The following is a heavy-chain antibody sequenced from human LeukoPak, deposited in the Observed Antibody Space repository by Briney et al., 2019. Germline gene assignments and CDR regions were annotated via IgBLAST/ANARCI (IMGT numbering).Heavy chain of an antibody. J-gene: IGHJ6*02. V-gene: IGHV3-30*04. CDR3: AKLRELVTYYYYYGLDV. CDR1: GFTFSGYP. Sequence: GKSPRLSCAASGFTFSGYPIHWVRQAPGKGLEWVALISYDGVNKYYADSVKGRFTISRDNSKNTLYLRMNSLRVEDTALYYCAKLRELVTYYYYYGLDVWGQGTTVTVSS. CDR2: ISYDGVNK. D-gene: IGHD1-1*01.